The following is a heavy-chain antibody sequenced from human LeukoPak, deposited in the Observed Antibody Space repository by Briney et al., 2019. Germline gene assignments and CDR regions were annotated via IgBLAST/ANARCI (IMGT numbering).Heavy chain of an antibody. CDR1: GGSISSSNYY. Sequence: SETLSLTCTVSGGSISSSNYYWGWIRQPPGKGLEWIGTIYYSGSTYYNPSLKSRVTISVDTSKNQFSLKLSSVTAADTAVYYCARVRPFVEMAVQAYYYYMDVWGKGTTVTISS. J-gene: IGHJ6*03. V-gene: IGHV4-39*07. CDR2: IYYSGST. D-gene: IGHD5-24*01. CDR3: ARVRPFVEMAVQAYYYYMDV.